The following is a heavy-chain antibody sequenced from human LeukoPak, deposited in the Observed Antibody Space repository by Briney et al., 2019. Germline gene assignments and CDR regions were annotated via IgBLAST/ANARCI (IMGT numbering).Heavy chain of an antibody. D-gene: IGHD2-2*01. CDR2: IYYSGST. J-gene: IGHJ6*02. Sequence: SETLSLTCTVSGGSISSGGYYWSWIRQPPGKGLEWIGYIYYSGSTYYNPSLKSRVTISVDTSKNQFSLKLSSVTAADTAVYYCAREGSTRYYYYYYGMDVWGQGTTVTVSS. V-gene: IGHV4-30-4*01. CDR3: AREGSTRYYYYYYGMDV. CDR1: GGSISSGGYY.